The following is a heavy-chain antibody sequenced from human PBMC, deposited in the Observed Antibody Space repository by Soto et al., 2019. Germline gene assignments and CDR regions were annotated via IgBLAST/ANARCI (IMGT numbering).Heavy chain of an antibody. CDR1: GGSVSSGSYY. Sequence: SETLSLTCTVSGGSVSSGSYYWSWIRQPPGKGLEWIGYIYYSGSTNYNPSLKSRVTISVDTSKNQFSLKLSSVTAADTAVYYCARARDSSGYYDYWGQGTLVTVSS. CDR2: IYYSGST. D-gene: IGHD3-22*01. J-gene: IGHJ4*02. V-gene: IGHV4-61*01. CDR3: ARARDSSGYYDY.